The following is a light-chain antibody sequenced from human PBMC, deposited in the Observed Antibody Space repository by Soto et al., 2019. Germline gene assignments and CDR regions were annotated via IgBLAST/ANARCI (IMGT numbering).Light chain of an antibody. Sequence: QSVLTQPPSASGSPGQSVTISCTGTSSDVGAYDYVSWYQQHPGKAPKLMIYEINKRPSGAPDRFSGSKSGNTASLTVSGLQAEDEADYYCSSFAGSNNFPYVFGPGTK. CDR3: SSFAGSNNFPYV. CDR2: EIN. V-gene: IGLV2-8*01. CDR1: SSDVGAYDY. J-gene: IGLJ1*01.